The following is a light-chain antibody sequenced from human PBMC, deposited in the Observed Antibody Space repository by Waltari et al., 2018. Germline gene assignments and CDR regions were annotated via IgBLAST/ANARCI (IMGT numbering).Light chain of an antibody. J-gene: IGLJ7*01. CDR2: EDS. CDR1: HSNIGNNY. V-gene: IGLV1-51*02. CDR3: GTWDSSLSGAV. Sequence: QSVLTQPPSVSAAPGQRVTISCSGGHSNIGNNYVSWYRQFPGTAPKLLIYEDSERPQGVPGRCSGSKSGTSATLDITGPQAGDEADYYCGTWDSSLSGAVFGGGTHLTVL.